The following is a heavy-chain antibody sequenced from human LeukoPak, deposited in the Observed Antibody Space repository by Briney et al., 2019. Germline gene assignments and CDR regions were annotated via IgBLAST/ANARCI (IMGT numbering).Heavy chain of an antibody. CDR2: INPSGGST. D-gene: IGHD3-9*01. CDR1: GYTFTSYY. J-gene: IGHJ4*02. Sequence: ASVKVSCKASGYTFTSYYMHWVRQAPGQGLEWMGIINPSGGSTSYAQKFQGRVTITADESTSTAYMELSSLRSEDTAVYYCARETWDNILTGYYFWGQGTLVTVSS. CDR3: ARETWDNILTGYYF. V-gene: IGHV1-46*01.